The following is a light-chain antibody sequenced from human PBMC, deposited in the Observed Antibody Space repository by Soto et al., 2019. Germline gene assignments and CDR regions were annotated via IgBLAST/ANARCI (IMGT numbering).Light chain of an antibody. CDR2: EVS. Sequence: SALTQPASVSGSPGQSITISCTGTSSDVGSYKLVSWYQQYPGKAPKVMIYEVSNRPSGVSNRFSGSKSGNTASLTIAGLQAEDEADYYCSSYTSSSALLFGGGTKLTVL. CDR3: SSYTSSSALL. J-gene: IGLJ2*01. V-gene: IGLV2-14*02. CDR1: SSDVGSYKL.